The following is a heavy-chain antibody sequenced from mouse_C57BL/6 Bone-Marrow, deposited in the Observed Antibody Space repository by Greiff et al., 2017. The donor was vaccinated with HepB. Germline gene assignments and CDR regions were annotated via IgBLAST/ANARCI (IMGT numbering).Heavy chain of an antibody. D-gene: IGHD1-3*01. Sequence: QVQLQQPGAELVRPGSSVKLSCKASGYTFTSYRMDWVKQRPGQGLEWIGNIYPSDSETHYNQKFKDKATLTVDKSSSTAYMQLSSLTSEDSAVYYCASNYYFDYWGQGTTLTVSS. CDR2: IYPSDSET. J-gene: IGHJ2*01. CDR3: ASNYYFDY. CDR1: GYTFTSYR. V-gene: IGHV1-61*01.